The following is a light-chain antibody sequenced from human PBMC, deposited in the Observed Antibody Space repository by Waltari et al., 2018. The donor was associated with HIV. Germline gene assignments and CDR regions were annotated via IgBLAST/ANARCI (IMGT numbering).Light chain of an antibody. CDR1: KLGDKY. CDR2: QDS. J-gene: IGLJ2*01. Sequence: SYELTQPPSVSVSPGQTASITCSGDKLGDKYACWYQQKPGQSPVVVIYQDSKGPSGIPGRFSGSNSGNTATLTISGTQAMDEADYYCQAWDSSTGVFGGGTKLTVL. CDR3: QAWDSSTGV. V-gene: IGLV3-1*01.